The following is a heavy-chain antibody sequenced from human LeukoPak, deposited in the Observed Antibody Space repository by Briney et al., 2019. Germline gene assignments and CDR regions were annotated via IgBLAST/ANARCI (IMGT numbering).Heavy chain of an antibody. J-gene: IGHJ4*02. Sequence: ASVKVSCKASGYTFTSYDINWVRQATGQGLEWMGWINPNSGNTGYAQKFQGRITMTRDTSISTAYMELSSLRSEDTAVYYCARGPPEHPQGYWGQGTLVTVSS. CDR1: GYTFTSYD. CDR2: INPNSGNT. V-gene: IGHV1-8*01. D-gene: IGHD1-14*01. CDR3: ARGPPEHPQGY.